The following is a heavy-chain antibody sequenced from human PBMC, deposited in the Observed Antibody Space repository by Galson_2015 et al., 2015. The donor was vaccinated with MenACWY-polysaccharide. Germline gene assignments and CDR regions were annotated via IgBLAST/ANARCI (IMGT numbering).Heavy chain of an antibody. Sequence: SLRLSCAASGFTFSDYYMSWIRQAPGKGLEWVSYISSSGSTIYYADSVKGRFTISRDNAKNSLYLQMNSLRAEDTAVYYCARDSRGITIFAGYYYYYYMDVWGKGTTVTVSS. CDR3: ARDSRGITIFAGYYYYYYMDV. CDR2: ISSSGSTI. CDR1: GFTFSDYY. V-gene: IGHV3-11*01. D-gene: IGHD3-3*01. J-gene: IGHJ6*03.